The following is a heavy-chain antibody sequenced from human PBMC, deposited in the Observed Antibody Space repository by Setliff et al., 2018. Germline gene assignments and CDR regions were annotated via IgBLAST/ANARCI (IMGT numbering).Heavy chain of an antibody. V-gene: IGHV4-61*02. J-gene: IGHJ4*02. D-gene: IGHD5-18*01. CDR2: VDVTGSF. Sequence: SETLSLTCTVSGVSAGSGSFYWSWIRRPAGRGLEWIGRVDVTGSFAYNPSLKSRVTMSVLGSRNQISLKLTSVTAADTALYYFASRRMRGNSHGYFDYWGQGILVTVSS. CDR3: ASRRMRGNSHGYFDY. CDR1: GVSAGSGSFY.